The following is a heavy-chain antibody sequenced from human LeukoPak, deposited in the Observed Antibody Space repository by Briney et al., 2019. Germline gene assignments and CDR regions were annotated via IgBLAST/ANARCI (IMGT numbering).Heavy chain of an antibody. J-gene: IGHJ5*02. D-gene: IGHD2-15*01. CDR3: ARGVGGYCSGGSCYSGPNWFDP. Sequence: SETLSLTCTVSGGSISSYYWSWIRQPAGKGLEWIGRIYTGGSTNYNPSLKSRVTISVDKPKNQFSLKLSSVTAADTAVYYCARGVGGYCSGGSCYSGPNWFDPWGQGTLVTVSS. CDR1: GGSISSYY. V-gene: IGHV4-4*07. CDR2: IYTGGST.